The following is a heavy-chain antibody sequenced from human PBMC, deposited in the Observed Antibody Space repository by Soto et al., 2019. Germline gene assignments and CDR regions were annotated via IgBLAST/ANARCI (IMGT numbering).Heavy chain of an antibody. V-gene: IGHV3-30*18. Sequence: GVSLRLSCAASGFTFSSYGMHWVRQAPGKGLEWVAVISYDGSNKYYADSVKGRLTISRDNSKNTLYLQMNSLRAEDTAVYYCAKSGYSYGHDAFDIWGQGTMVTV. CDR1: GFTFSSYG. D-gene: IGHD5-18*01. J-gene: IGHJ3*02. CDR2: ISYDGSNK. CDR3: AKSGYSYGHDAFDI.